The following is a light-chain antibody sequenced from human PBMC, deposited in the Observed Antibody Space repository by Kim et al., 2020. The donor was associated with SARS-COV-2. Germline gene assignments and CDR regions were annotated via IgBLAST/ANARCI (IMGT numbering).Light chain of an antibody. CDR1: KLGDKY. CDR2: QDI. J-gene: IGLJ1*01. Sequence: SPGQTASITCSGDKLGDKYACWYQQKPGQAPVLVIYQDIKRPSGIPERFSGSNSGNTATLTISGTQAMDEADYYCQAWDSSLYVFGTGTKVTVL. V-gene: IGLV3-1*01. CDR3: QAWDSSLYV.